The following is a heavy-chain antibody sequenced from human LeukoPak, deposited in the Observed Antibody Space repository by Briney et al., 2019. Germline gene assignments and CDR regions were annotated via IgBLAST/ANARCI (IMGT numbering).Heavy chain of an antibody. CDR1: GFTFSSYS. D-gene: IGHD4-17*01. CDR2: ISSSSTYI. CDR3: ATVTRAPFDY. V-gene: IGHV3-21*01. J-gene: IGHJ4*02. Sequence: GGSLSLSRAASGFTFSSYSMNWVRRAPGKGLEWVSSISSSSTYIYYADSVKGRFTISRDNAKNSLYLQMNSLRAEDTAVYYCATVTRAPFDYWGQGTLVTVSS.